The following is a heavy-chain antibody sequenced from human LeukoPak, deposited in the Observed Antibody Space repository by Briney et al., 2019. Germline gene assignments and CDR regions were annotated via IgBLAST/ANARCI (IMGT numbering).Heavy chain of an antibody. D-gene: IGHD2-15*01. Sequence: SETLSLTCTVSGGSISGSSYYWSWIRQPPGKGLEWIGYIYYSGSTNYNPSLKSRVTISVDTSKNQFSLKLSSVTAADTAVYYCARDLGYCSGGSCHREDAFDIWGQGTMVTVSS. CDR2: IYYSGST. J-gene: IGHJ3*02. CDR3: ARDLGYCSGGSCHREDAFDI. V-gene: IGHV4-61*01. CDR1: GGSISGSSYY.